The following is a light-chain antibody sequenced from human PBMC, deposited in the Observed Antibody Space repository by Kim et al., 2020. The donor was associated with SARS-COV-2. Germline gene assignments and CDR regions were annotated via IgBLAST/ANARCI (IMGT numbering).Light chain of an antibody. J-gene: IGLJ1*01. V-gene: IGLV2-14*03. Sequence: QSALTQPASVSESPGQSITISCAGTSSDIGFSIYVSWYQQHPGKAPKLIIYDISKRPPGVSNRFSGSKSGNTASLTVSGLRADDEADYYCSSSTYRNTYVFGTGTKVTVL. CDR3: SSSTYRNTYV. CDR1: SSDIGFSIY. CDR2: DIS.